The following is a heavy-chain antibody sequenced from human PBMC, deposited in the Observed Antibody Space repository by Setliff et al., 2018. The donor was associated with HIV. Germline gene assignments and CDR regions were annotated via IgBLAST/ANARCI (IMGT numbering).Heavy chain of an antibody. CDR1: GFTFDDYG. J-gene: IGHJ4*02. CDR3: ARENNRGWHWLDPFDY. D-gene: IGHD6-19*01. CDR2: VNWHGSST. Sequence: GGSLRLSCSAPGFTFDDYGMSWVRQAPGKGLEWVSGVNWHGSSTGYADSVKGRFVISRDNARNSLYLQMNSLRAEDTALYYCARENNRGWHWLDPFDYWGQGTLVTVSS. V-gene: IGHV3-20*04.